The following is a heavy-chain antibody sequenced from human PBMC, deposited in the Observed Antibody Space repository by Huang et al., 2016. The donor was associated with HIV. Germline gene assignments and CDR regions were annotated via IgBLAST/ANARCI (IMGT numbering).Heavy chain of an antibody. CDR2: ISAYNGDT. V-gene: IGHV1-18*04. Sequence: QVQLVQSGAEAKKPGASVKVSCKASGYTFISYGISWVRQAPGQGLEWMGWISAYNGDTNAAQKFQGRVSMTTDTTTSTAYMERRSRRSDDTAVYYCARDSSHGIYYYCGMDVWGQGTTVTVSS. D-gene: IGHD3-16*01. J-gene: IGHJ6*02. CDR1: GYTFISYG. CDR3: ARDSSHGIYYYCGMDV.